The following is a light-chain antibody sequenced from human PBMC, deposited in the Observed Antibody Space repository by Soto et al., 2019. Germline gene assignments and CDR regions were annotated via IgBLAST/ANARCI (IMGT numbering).Light chain of an antibody. Sequence: QSVLTQPASVSGSPGQSITISCTGTSSDVGGYNYASWYQQHPGKAPKLMIHEVSNRPSGVSNRFSGSKSGNTASLTISGLQAEDEADYYCSSYTSSTTVVFGTGTKVTVL. CDR3: SSYTSSTTVV. CDR2: EVS. J-gene: IGLJ1*01. CDR1: SSDVGGYNY. V-gene: IGLV2-14*01.